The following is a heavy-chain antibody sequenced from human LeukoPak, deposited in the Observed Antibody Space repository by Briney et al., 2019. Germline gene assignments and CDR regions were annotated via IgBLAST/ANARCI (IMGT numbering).Heavy chain of an antibody. J-gene: IGHJ4*02. CDR3: ARRSGSGSYDLDY. CDR2: ISSSSSYI. CDR1: GFTFSSYS. V-gene: IGHV3-21*01. D-gene: IGHD3-10*01. Sequence: GGSLRLSCGAPGFTFSSYSMNWVRQAPGKGLEWVSSISSSSSYIYYADSVKGRFTISRDNAKNSLYLQMNSLRAEDTAVYYCARRSGSGSYDLDYWGQGTLVTVSS.